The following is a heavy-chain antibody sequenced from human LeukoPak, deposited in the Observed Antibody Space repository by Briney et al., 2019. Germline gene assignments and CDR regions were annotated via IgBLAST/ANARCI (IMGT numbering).Heavy chain of an antibody. J-gene: IGHJ4*02. CDR3: ARGHCSGDSCYRAPFDF. D-gene: IGHD2-15*01. Sequence: SDTLSLTCTVSGDSISDSDYYWGWIRQPPGKGLEWIGSIYYTGSTYYNPSLKSRLTISVDTSNNQFSLKLNSVTAADTAVYYCARGHCSGDSCYRAPFDFWGQGTLVTVSS. CDR2: IYYTGST. V-gene: IGHV4-39*02. CDR1: GDSISDSDYY.